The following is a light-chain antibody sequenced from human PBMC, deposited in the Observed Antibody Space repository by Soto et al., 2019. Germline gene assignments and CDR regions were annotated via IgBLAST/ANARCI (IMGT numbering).Light chain of an antibody. CDR2: DAS. J-gene: IGKJ4*01. CDR1: QSVSSY. Sequence: EIVLTQSPATLSLSPGERATLSCRASQSVSSYLAWYQQKPGQAPRLLIYDASNMATGIPARFNGSGSGTDFTLTISSLEPEDFAVYYCQQRSSWPLTFGGGTKVEIK. V-gene: IGKV3-11*01. CDR3: QQRSSWPLT.